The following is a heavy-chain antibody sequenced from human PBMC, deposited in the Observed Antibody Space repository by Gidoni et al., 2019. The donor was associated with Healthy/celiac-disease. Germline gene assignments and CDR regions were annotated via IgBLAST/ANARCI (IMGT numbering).Heavy chain of an antibody. J-gene: IGHJ3*02. D-gene: IGHD5-12*01. V-gene: IGHV3-72*01. Sequence: EAQLVESGGGLVQPGGSLSLSCAASGFTFSDHYMDWVREAPGKGLEWVGRTRNKANSYTTEYAASVKGRFTISRDDSKNSLYLQMNSLKTEDTAVYYCARDSGYDYRHAFDIWGQGTMVTVSS. CDR2: TRNKANSYTT. CDR1: GFTFSDHY. CDR3: ARDSGYDYRHAFDI.